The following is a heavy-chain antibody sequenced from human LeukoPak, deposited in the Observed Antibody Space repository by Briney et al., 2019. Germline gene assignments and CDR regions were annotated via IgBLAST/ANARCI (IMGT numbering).Heavy chain of an antibody. CDR3: ARQDTSWSGYYTGYYYYYMDV. CDR1: GGSISSSSYY. D-gene: IGHD3-3*01. Sequence: SETLSLTCTVSGGSISSSSYYWGWIRQPPGKGLEWIGSIYYSGSTYYNPSLKCRVTISVDTSKNQFSLKLSSVTAADTAVYYCARQDTSWSGYYTGYYYYYMDVWGKGTTVTVSS. CDR2: IYYSGST. V-gene: IGHV4-39*01. J-gene: IGHJ6*03.